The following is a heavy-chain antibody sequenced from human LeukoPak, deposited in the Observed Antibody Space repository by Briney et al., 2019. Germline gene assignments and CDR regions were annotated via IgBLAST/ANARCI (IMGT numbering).Heavy chain of an antibody. J-gene: IGHJ3*02. CDR1: GFTFDDYA. CDR2: ISWNSGSI. D-gene: IGHD3-10*01. V-gene: IGHV3-9*01. CDR3: AKDVWFGDQIWGAFDI. Sequence: PGGPLRLSCAASGFTFDDYAMHWVRQAPGKGLEWVSGISWNSGSIGYADSVKGRFTISRDNAKNSLYLQMNSLRAEDTALYYCAKDVWFGDQIWGAFDIWGQGTMVTVSS.